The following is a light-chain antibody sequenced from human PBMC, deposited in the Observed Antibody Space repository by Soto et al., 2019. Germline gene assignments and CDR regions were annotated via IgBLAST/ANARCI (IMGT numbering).Light chain of an antibody. V-gene: IGKV1-5*01. CDR2: DVS. J-gene: IGKJ1*01. Sequence: TQSPATLSASVGDGVTITCRASQSIGDSLAWYQQKPGKAPYLLISDVSSLERGVPSRFSGSGSGTESTLTIRSMQPDDFATFYCQQYNGYSRTFGQGTKVDIK. CDR1: QSIGDS. CDR3: QQYNGYSRT.